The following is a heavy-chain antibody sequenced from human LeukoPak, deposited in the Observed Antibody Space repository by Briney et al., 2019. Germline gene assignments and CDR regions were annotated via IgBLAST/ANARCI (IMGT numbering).Heavy chain of an antibody. CDR1: GGSISSRSYY. J-gene: IGHJ6*03. CDR2: IYYSGST. V-gene: IGHV4-39*01. CDR3: ARVLGAYYMDV. Sequence: SETLSLTCTVSGGSISSRSYYWGWVRQPPGKGLEWIGSIYYSGSTYYNPSLKSRVTISVDTSKNQFSLKLSSVTAADTAVYYCARVLGAYYMDVWGKGTTVTVSS. D-gene: IGHD3-16*01.